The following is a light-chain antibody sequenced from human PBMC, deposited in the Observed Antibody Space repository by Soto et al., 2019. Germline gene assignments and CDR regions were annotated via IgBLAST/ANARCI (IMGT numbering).Light chain of an antibody. CDR2: GAS. CDR1: QTVTSN. Sequence: EIVMTQSPATLSVSPGERATLSCRASQTVTSNLAWYQQKPGQAPRLLISGASTRATGIPARFSGSGSGPEFTLTISSLQSEDFAVYYCQQYNNWPPTFGQGTKVEIK. V-gene: IGKV3-15*01. CDR3: QQYNNWPPT. J-gene: IGKJ1*01.